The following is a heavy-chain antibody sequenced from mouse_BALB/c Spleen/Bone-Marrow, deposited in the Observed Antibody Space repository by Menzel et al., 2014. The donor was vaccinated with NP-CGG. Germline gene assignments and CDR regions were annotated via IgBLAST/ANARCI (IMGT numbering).Heavy chain of an antibody. V-gene: IGHV14-3*02. J-gene: IGHJ3*02. D-gene: IGHD1-1*01. CDR3: AAYYYGSIYVFRY. CDR1: GFNIKDTY. CDR2: IDPANGNT. Sequence: EVKLMESGAELVKPGASVKLSCTASGFNIKDTYMHWVKQRPEQGLEWIGRIDPANGNTKYDPKFQGKATITADTSSNTAYLQLSSLTSEDTAVYYCAAYYYGSIYVFRYWAQGTLVPDSA.